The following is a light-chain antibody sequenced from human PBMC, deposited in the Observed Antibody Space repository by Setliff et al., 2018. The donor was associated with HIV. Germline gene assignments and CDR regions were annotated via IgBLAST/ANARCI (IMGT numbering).Light chain of an antibody. Sequence: QSALTQPASVSGSPGQSITISCTGTSSNVGNYNLASWYQQHPGNAPKLIVYEVDKRPSGVSSRFSGSKSGNTASLAISGLQAEDEADYYCCSYAGSSTFIFGGGTK. CDR3: CSYAGSSTFI. CDR2: EVD. CDR1: SSNVGNYNL. V-gene: IGLV2-23*02. J-gene: IGLJ2*01.